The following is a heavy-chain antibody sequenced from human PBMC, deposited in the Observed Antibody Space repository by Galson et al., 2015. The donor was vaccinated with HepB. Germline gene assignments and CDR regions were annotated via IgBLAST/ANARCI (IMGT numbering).Heavy chain of an antibody. D-gene: IGHD4-17*01. Sequence: SLRLSCAASGFTFSGSGIHWVRQAPGKGLEWVGRIRNGANYYATAYAPSVRGRFTVSRDDLKSTAYLQMNSLTPEDTAVYYCTRRSDYGDYVDYWGQGTLVTVSS. V-gene: IGHV3-73*01. J-gene: IGHJ4*02. CDR3: TRRSDYGDYVDY. CDR2: IRNGANYYAT. CDR1: GFTFSGSG.